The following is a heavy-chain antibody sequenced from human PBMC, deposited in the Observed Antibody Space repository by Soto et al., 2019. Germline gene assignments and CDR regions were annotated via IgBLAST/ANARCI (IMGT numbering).Heavy chain of an antibody. D-gene: IGHD2-21*02. V-gene: IGHV3-21*01. CDR1: GFTFSSYS. Sequence: EVQLVESGGGLVKPGGSLRLSCAASGFTFSSYSMNWVRQAPGKGLEWVSSISSSSSYIYYADSVKGRFTISRDNAKNSLYLQMNSLRAEDTAVYYCARDASDCGGDCYSGDYWGQGTLVTVSS. CDR3: ARDASDCGGDCYSGDY. J-gene: IGHJ4*02. CDR2: ISSSSSYI.